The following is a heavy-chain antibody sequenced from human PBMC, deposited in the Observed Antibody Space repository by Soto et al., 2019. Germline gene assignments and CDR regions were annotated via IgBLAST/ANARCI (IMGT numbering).Heavy chain of an antibody. CDR1: GGSISSYY. CDR3: AREGYDFWSGYYQYQFDY. J-gene: IGHJ4*02. CDR2: IYYSGST. D-gene: IGHD3-3*01. Sequence: PSETLSLTCTVSGGSISSYYWSWIRQPPGKGLEWIGYIYYSGSTNYNPPLKSRVTMSVDTSKNQFSLKLSSVTAADTAVYYCAREGYDFWSGYYQYQFDYWGRGTLVTVSS. V-gene: IGHV4-59*01.